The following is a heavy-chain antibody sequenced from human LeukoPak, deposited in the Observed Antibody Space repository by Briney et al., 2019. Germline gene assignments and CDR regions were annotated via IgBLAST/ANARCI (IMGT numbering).Heavy chain of an antibody. D-gene: IGHD2-15*01. CDR3: AIVPGYCSGGSCYGRPKDY. CDR1: GYTFTSYG. J-gene: IGHJ4*02. V-gene: IGHV1-69*13. CDR2: IIPIFGTA. Sequence: VASVKVSCKASGYTFTSYGISWVRQAPGQGLEWMGGIIPIFGTANYAQKFQGRVTITADESTSTAYMELSSLRSEDTAVYYCAIVPGYCSGGSCYGRPKDYWGQGTLVTVSS.